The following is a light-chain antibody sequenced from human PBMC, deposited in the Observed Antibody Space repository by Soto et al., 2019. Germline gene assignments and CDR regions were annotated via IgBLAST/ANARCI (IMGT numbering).Light chain of an antibody. V-gene: IGKV1-5*01. CDR2: DAS. Sequence: DIQMTQSPSTLSASVGDGVTITCRASQKISVWLAWYQQRPGKAPKFLIYDASSLETGVPSRFSGSGSGTEFTLTLRSLQPDDFATYYCQQYDSSSPTFGQGTNLEIK. J-gene: IGKJ2*01. CDR1: QKISVW. CDR3: QQYDSSSPT.